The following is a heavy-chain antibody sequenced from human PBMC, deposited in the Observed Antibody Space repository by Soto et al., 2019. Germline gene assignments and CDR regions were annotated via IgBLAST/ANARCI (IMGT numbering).Heavy chain of an antibody. Sequence: EVQLVESGGGLVKPGGSPRLSCAASGFTFSDYSMLWVRQAPGKGLEWLAFIGNSNNPTFYADSVRGRFTICRDNPKNSVYLQMNSLREEDTAVYFCAREEGYCNGGPCYRGAFDFWGQGTIVTVSS. CDR2: IGNSNNPT. CDR3: AREEGYCNGGPCYRGAFDF. V-gene: IGHV3-21*02. D-gene: IGHD2-15*01. J-gene: IGHJ3*01. CDR1: GFTFSDYS.